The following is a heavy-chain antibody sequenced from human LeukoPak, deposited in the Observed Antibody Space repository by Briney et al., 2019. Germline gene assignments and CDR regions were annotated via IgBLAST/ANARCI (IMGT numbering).Heavy chain of an antibody. V-gene: IGHV3-23*01. J-gene: IGHJ1*01. CDR1: RFTFSSYA. CDR2: ISGSGVST. Sequence: GRSLRLSCAPSRFTFSSYAMSWVRQAPAKGRGWVSAISGSGVSTYYTASAKGRFSLSRDNSKKTLYLQTNSLRAEDTAVYYCAKDRKYRSSWYVWYFQHGGRGTLATFSP. D-gene: IGHD6-13*01. CDR3: AKDRKYRSSWYVWYFQH.